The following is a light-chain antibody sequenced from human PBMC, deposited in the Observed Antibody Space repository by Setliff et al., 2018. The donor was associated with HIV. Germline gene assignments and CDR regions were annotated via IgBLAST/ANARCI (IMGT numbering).Light chain of an antibody. CDR1: SSDVGGYNY. CDR2: DVG. V-gene: IGLV2-14*01. Sequence: QSALTQPASVSGSPGQSITISCSGTSSDVGGYNYVSWYQQHPGKAPKLMIYDVGKRPSGVSTRFSGSKSGNTASLTISGLQAEDEADYFCNSYTSSSTLYVFGTGTKVTVL. J-gene: IGLJ1*01. CDR3: NSYTSSSTLYV.